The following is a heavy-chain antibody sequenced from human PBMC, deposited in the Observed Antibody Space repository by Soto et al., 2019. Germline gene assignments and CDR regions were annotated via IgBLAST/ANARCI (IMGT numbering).Heavy chain of an antibody. CDR1: GFTFSSYG. V-gene: IGHV3-23*01. CDR2: ISGSGGST. D-gene: IGHD3-9*01. J-gene: IGHJ4*02. Sequence: GGSLRLSCAASGFTFSSYGMSWVRQAPGKGLEWVSFISGSGGSTDYADSVKGRFTISRDNSKNTLYLQLNSLRAEDTAVYYCVTVVPTGYSDYWGQGTLVTVSS. CDR3: VTVVPTGYSDY.